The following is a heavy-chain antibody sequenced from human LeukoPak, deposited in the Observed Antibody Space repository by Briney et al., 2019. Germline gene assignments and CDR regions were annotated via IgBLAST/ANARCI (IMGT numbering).Heavy chain of an antibody. CDR3: AKSNGYGLVDI. J-gene: IGHJ3*02. D-gene: IGHD3-10*01. Sequence: SETLSLTCNVSGGSINNYYWNWIRQPAGKGLEWIGRIFGDGSANYNPSLKSRVTMSVDTSKNQFSLKLISLTAADTAVYYCAKSNGYGLVDIWGQGTMVTVSS. CDR1: GGSINNYY. V-gene: IGHV4-4*07. CDR2: IFGDGSA.